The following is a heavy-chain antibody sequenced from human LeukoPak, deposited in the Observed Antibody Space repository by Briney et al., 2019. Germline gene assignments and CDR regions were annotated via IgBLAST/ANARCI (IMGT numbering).Heavy chain of an antibody. CDR3: ARQSSGIAATDKIDS. V-gene: IGHV3-21*01. D-gene: IGHD6-13*01. CDR1: GFTFSSYA. Sequence: GGSLRLSCAASGFTFSSYAMTWVRQAPGKGLEWVSSFTSMSRTIYYADSVKGRFTISRDDAKKSLYLQMNSLRVEDTAIYYCARQSSGIAATDKIDSWGPGTLVTASS. CDR2: FTSMSRTI. J-gene: IGHJ4*02.